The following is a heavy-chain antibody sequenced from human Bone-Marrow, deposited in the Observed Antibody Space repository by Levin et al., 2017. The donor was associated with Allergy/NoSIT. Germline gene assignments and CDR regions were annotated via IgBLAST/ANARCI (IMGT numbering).Heavy chain of an antibody. CDR3: ARHALGASGWHYFDS. V-gene: IGHV5-10-1*01. Sequence: GESLKISCKASGYSFTDYWVTWVRQMPGKGLEWMGRIDPRDSSTSYSPSFQGHVTISSDKSINTAYLQWGSLQASESAMYYCARHALGASGWHYFDSWGQGSLVTVSS. J-gene: IGHJ4*02. CDR2: IDPRDSST. CDR1: GYSFTDYW. D-gene: IGHD6-19*01.